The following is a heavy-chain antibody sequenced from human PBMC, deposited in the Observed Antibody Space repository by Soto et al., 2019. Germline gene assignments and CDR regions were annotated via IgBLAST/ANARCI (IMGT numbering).Heavy chain of an antibody. J-gene: IGHJ4*02. V-gene: IGHV1-18*01. CDR1: GGTFSTYA. D-gene: IGHD3-22*01. CDR3: ARDRLRGYDSSGFYS. CDR2: INPSDGNR. Sequence: GASVKVSCKAPGGTFSTYAISWVRQAPGQGLEWMGWINPSDGNRNFAQKFEDRVTMTTATSTNTVFLELRSLKSDDTAIYYCARDRLRGYDSSGFYSWGQGTMVTVSS.